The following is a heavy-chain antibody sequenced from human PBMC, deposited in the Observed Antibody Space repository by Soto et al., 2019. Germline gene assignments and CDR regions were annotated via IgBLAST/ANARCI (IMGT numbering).Heavy chain of an antibody. CDR1: GFSLSDYW. D-gene: IGHD2-21*01. Sequence: GGSLRLSCAASGFSLSDYWMSWVRQSPGKGLEWVANINQDESEKYFMDSVTGRFAISRDNAKNSLYLQMNRLRAEDTAVYYCARDPPIASRRYGMDVWGQGTTVTVSS. CDR3: ARDPPIASRRYGMDV. CDR2: INQDESEK. J-gene: IGHJ6*02. V-gene: IGHV3-7*01.